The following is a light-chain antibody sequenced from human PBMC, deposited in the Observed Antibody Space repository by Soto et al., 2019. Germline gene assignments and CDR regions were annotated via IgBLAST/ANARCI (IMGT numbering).Light chain of an antibody. CDR2: DSS. V-gene: IGKV3-11*01. J-gene: IGKJ4*01. CDR1: QSVTTY. CDR3: QQRVNRVT. Sequence: EIVLTQSPATLSLSPGERASLSCRASQSVTTYLAWYQQKPGQAPRLLIYDSSNRATGIPPRFSGSGSGTDFTLTISSLESEDFAVYYFQQRVNRVTFGGGTKVEI.